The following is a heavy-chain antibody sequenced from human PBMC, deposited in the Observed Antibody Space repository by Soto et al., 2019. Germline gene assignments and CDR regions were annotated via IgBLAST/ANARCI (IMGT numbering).Heavy chain of an antibody. Sequence: PSETLSLTSAVYGGSFSGYYWTWIRLPPGKGLEWIGSIYYSGSTFYNPSLKSLVTISVDTSKNQFSLKLSSVIAADTAVYYCARVRGGYTFWSGYLGGYGMDVWGQGTTVT. CDR1: GGSFSGYY. J-gene: IGHJ6*02. D-gene: IGHD3-3*01. CDR2: IYYSGST. CDR3: ARVRGGYTFWSGYLGGYGMDV. V-gene: IGHV4-34*01.